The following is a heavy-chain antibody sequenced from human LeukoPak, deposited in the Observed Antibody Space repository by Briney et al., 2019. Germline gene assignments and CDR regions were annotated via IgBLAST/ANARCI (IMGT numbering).Heavy chain of an antibody. V-gene: IGHV3-23*01. J-gene: IGHJ1*01. CDR1: GFTFSSYA. CDR3: AKGDSYGNKYFQH. CDR2: ISGSGGST. D-gene: IGHD5-18*01. Sequence: VQPGGSLSLSCAASGFTFSSYAMSWVRQAPGKGLEWVSAISGSGGSTYFADSVRGRFTISRDNSKNTLYLQMNSLRADDTAVYYCAKGDSYGNKYFQHWGQGTLVTVSS.